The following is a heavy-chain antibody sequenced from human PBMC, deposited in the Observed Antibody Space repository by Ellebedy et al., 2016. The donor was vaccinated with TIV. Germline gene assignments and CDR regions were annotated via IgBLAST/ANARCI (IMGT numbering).Heavy chain of an antibody. CDR1: GYSFTSYW. Sequence: GESLKISXKGSGYSFTSYWIGWVRQVPGKGLEWLGIIYPGDSYTTYSPSFQGQVTISADKSISTAYLQWRGLKASDTAMYCCARRPPNYYDTSGYSVFDYWGQGTQVTVSS. V-gene: IGHV5-51*01. CDR2: IYPGDSYT. D-gene: IGHD3-22*01. J-gene: IGHJ4*02. CDR3: ARRPPNYYDTSGYSVFDY.